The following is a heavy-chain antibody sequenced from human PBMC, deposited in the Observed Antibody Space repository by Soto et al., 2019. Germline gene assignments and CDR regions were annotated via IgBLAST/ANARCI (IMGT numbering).Heavy chain of an antibody. CDR3: AKEGIGGYSHGYGY. CDR1: GFTFSSYA. V-gene: IGHV3-23*01. CDR2: ISGSGAGT. D-gene: IGHD5-18*01. Sequence: PVGSLRLSCAASGFTFSSYAVTWVRQAPGMGLQWVSTISGSGAGTYYADSVKGRFTISRDNSKKTLYLQMNSLRVDDTAVYYCAKEGIGGYSHGYGYWGQGILVTVSS. J-gene: IGHJ4*02.